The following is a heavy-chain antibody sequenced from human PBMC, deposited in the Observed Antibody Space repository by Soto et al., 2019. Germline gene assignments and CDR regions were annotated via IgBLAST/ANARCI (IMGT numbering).Heavy chain of an antibody. V-gene: IGHV4-59*01. CDR2: TYYNGLT. J-gene: IGHJ5*02. Sequence: QVQLQESGPGVVKPSETLSLTCTVSGDSISSDYWSWIRQPPGKGLEWIGSTYYNGLTNTNPSLKSRLTISVDTSKRQYSLKLTSMTADDTAVYFSARARGSSQKLDPWGQGTLVTVSS. CDR3: ARARGSSQKLDP. CDR1: GDSISSDY. D-gene: IGHD6-13*01.